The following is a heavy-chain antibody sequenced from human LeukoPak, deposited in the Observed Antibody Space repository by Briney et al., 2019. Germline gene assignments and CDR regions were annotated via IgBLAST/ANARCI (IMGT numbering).Heavy chain of an antibody. J-gene: IGHJ4*02. CDR1: GIYD. Sequence: PGGSLRLSCAASGIYDMSWVRQAPGKGLEWVSAISGSGGSTYYADSVKGRFTISGDNSKNTLYLQMNSLRAEDTAVYYCAKVDTWFVMWYWGQGTLVTVSS. CDR2: ISGSGGST. CDR3: AKVDTWFVMWY. D-gene: IGHD3-10*01. V-gene: IGHV3-23*01.